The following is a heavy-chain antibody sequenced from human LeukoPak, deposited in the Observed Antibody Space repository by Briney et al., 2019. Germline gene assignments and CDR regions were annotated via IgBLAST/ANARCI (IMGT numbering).Heavy chain of an antibody. J-gene: IGHJ4*02. CDR3: AKDGSDLYGDKLWVVDY. CDR1: GFTFSSYA. D-gene: IGHD4-17*01. Sequence: GGSLRLSCAASGFTFSSYAMSWVRQAPGKGLEWVSAISGSGGSTYYADSVKGRFTISRDNSKNTLYLQMNSLRAEDTAVYYCAKDGSDLYGDKLWVVDYWGQGTLVTVSS. V-gene: IGHV3-23*01. CDR2: ISGSGGST.